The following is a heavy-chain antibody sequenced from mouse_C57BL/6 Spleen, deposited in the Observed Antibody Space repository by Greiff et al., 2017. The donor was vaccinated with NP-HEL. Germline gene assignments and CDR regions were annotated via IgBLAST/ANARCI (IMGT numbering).Heavy chain of an antibody. J-gene: IGHJ3*01. CDR2: IHPNSGST. D-gene: IGHD2-4*01. V-gene: IGHV1-64*01. CDR3: AGHYDRDWFAY. CDR1: GYTFNSYW. Sequence: VKLQQPGAELVKPGASVKLSCKASGYTFNSYWLHWVKQRPGQGLEWIGMIHPNSGSTKYIAKFMSKATLTVDTSSSTAYMQLSSLTSEDSAVYYCAGHYDRDWFAYWGQGTLGTVSA.